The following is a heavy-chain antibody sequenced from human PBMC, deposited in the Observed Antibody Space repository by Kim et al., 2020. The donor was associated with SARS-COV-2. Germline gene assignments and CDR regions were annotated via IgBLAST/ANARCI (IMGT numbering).Heavy chain of an antibody. CDR1: RFTFSDYY. V-gene: IGHV3-49*04. D-gene: IGHD1-1*01. CDR2: ICSRTNGGTI. Sequence: GGSLRLSCAASRFTFSDYYMSWVRQAPGKGLEWVAFICSRTNGGTIEETATVKVSFSISSDETKRITYLKMNSLRAADTAESYRAIERYVQAKVYYCDQG. J-gene: IGHJ4*02. CDR3: AIERYVQAKVYY.